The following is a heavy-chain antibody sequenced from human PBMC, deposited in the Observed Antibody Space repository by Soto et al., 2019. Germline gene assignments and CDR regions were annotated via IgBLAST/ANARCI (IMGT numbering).Heavy chain of an antibody. V-gene: IGHV4-59*01. CDR3: ATHRHARASGYHISPPDYVMDV. Sequence: DTLSLTCTVSGGSISSYCWSWIRQPPGKGMEWIGYIYYNGSTNYNPSLKSRVTISVDTSKNQFSLKLSSVTAAGTAVYYGATHRHARASGYHISPPDYVMDVWGQGTTGTVS. D-gene: IGHD5-12*01. CDR2: IYYNGST. J-gene: IGHJ6*02. CDR1: GGSISSYC.